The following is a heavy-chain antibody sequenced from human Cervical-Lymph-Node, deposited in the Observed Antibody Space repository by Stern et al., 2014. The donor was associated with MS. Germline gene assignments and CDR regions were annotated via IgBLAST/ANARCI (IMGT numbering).Heavy chain of an antibody. V-gene: IGHV3-7*01. CDR3: ARDNGP. CDR1: GFTFNNYW. CDR2: INQDGSHT. Sequence: EEQLVQSGGGLVQPGGSLRLSCAASGFTFNNYWLTWVRQAPGKGLEWVANINQDGSHTYYVDSVKGRFTISRDNAKNSLYLQMNSLRAEDTAVYYCARDNGPWGQGTLVTVSS. J-gene: IGHJ5*02.